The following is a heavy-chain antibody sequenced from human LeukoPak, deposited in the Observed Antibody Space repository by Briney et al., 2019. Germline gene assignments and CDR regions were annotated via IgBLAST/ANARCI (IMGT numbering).Heavy chain of an antibody. Sequence: SETLSLTCTVSGGSISSYYWSWIRQPAGKGLEWIGRIYTSGSTNYNPSLKSRVTVSVDTSKNQFSLKLSSVTAADTAVYYCARETMVRGVIRPGNYYYYMDVWGKGTTVTISS. V-gene: IGHV4-4*07. CDR2: IYTSGST. CDR3: ARETMVRGVIRPGNYYYYMDV. CDR1: GGSISSYY. D-gene: IGHD3-10*01. J-gene: IGHJ6*03.